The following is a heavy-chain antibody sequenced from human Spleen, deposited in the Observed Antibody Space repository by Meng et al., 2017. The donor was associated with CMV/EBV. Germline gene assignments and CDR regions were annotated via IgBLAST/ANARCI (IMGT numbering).Heavy chain of an antibody. V-gene: IGHV3-53*01. D-gene: IGHD5-18*01. CDR1: GFTFGPYS. CDR2: IYSGGST. CDR3: ARDRRLQLYGMDV. J-gene: IGHJ6*02. Sequence: GGSLRLSCAASGFTFGPYSMNWVRQAPGKGLEWVSVIYSGGSTYYADSVKGRFTISRDNSKNTLYLQMNSLRAEDTAVYYCARDRRLQLYGMDVWGQGTSVTVSS.